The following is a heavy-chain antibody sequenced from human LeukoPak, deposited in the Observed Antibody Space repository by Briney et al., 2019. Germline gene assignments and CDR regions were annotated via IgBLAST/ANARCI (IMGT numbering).Heavy chain of an antibody. CDR1: GFIFSAYA. V-gene: IGHV3-30*07. Sequence: GRSLRLSCAASGFIFSAYAMHWVRQAPGKGLEWVAVISSDGSNEYYADSVKGRFTISRDNAKNSLYLQMNSLRAEDTAVYYCARLVGASYYYYYYMDVWGKGTTVTVSS. CDR2: ISSDGSNE. CDR3: ARLVGASYYYYYYMDV. D-gene: IGHD1-26*01. J-gene: IGHJ6*03.